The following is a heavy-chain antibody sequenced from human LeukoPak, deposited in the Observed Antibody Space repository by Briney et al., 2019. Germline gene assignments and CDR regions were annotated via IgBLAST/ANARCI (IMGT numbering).Heavy chain of an antibody. Sequence: ASVKVSCKASGGTFSSYAISWVRQAPGQGLEWMGWINPNSGGTNYAQKFQGRVTMTRDTSISTAYMELSRLRSDDTAVYYCARSKWNYVLVFDYWGQGTLVTVSS. J-gene: IGHJ4*02. D-gene: IGHD1-7*01. CDR2: INPNSGGT. CDR1: GGTFSSYA. CDR3: ARSKWNYVLVFDY. V-gene: IGHV1-2*02.